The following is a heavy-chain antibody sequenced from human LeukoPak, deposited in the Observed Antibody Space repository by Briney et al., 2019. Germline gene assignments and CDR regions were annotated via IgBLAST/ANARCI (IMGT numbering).Heavy chain of an antibody. CDR1: GGSISSSSYY. CDR3: ARGLQSPTKIEYYYMDV. J-gene: IGHJ6*03. CDR2: IYYSGST. V-gene: IGHV4-39*07. Sequence: SETLSLTCTVSGGSISSSSYYWGWIRQPPGKGLEWIGSIYYSGSTYYNPSLKSRVTISVDTSKNQFSLKLNSVTAADTAVYYCARGLQSPTKIEYYYMDVWGKGTTVTVSS.